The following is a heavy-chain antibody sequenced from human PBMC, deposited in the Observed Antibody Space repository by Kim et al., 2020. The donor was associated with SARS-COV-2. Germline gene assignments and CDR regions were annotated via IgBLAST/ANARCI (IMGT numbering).Heavy chain of an antibody. J-gene: IGHJ4*02. CDR2: IFSAGST. CDR3: TRGRPLYFFDY. V-gene: IGHV3-53*01. Sequence: GGSLRLSCAASGFTVSGNYMSWVRQAPGKGLEWVSVIFSAGSTYYADSVKGRFTISRDNSKNTLFLQMNSLRAEDTAVYYCTRGRPLYFFDYWGQGILVT. CDR1: GFTVSGNY.